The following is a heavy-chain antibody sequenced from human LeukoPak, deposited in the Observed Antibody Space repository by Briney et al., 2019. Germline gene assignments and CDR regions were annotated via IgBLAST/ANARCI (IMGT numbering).Heavy chain of an antibody. CDR2: ISSSSSYI. V-gene: IGHV3-21*04. D-gene: IGHD3-10*01. Sequence: GGSLRLSCAASGFTFSSYSMNWVRQAPGKGLEWVSSISSSSSYIYYADSVKGRFTISRDNAKNSLYLQMNSLRAEDTAVYYCAKGGSGVRLPFDYWGQGTLVTVSS. J-gene: IGHJ4*02. CDR3: AKGGSGVRLPFDY. CDR1: GFTFSSYS.